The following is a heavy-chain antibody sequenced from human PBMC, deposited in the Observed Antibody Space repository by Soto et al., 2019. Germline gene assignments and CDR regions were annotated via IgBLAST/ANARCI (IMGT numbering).Heavy chain of an antibody. CDR1: GFTFSNAW. CDR2: IKSKADRGTT. D-gene: IGHD1-26*01. CDR3: TTDGTSGSYYHYYYYDGMDV. Sequence: PRRSMRLACVVSGFTFSNAWISWVRPAPGKGLEWVGRIKSKADRGTTNYAAPVKGRCTISRDDSKDTLYLQMNSLKTEDTAVYYCTTDGTSGSYYHYYYYDGMDVWGQGTTVTVSS. J-gene: IGHJ6*02. V-gene: IGHV3-15*01.